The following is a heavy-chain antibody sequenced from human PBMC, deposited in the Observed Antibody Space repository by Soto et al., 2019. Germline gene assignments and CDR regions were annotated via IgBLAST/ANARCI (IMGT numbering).Heavy chain of an antibody. V-gene: IGHV1-2*02. CDR2: INPNSGGT. CDR3: ARDLWGSRTPAHGYFDL. D-gene: IGHD7-27*01. CDR1: GYTFTGYY. J-gene: IGHJ2*01. Sequence: ASVKVSCKASGYTFTGYYMHWVRQAPGQGLEWMGWINPNSGGTNYAQKFQGRVTMTRDTSISTAYMELSRLRSDDTAVYYCARDLWGSRTPAHGYFDLWGRGTLVTVSS.